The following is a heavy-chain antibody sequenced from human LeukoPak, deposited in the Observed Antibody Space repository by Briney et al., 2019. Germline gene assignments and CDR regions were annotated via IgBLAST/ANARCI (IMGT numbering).Heavy chain of an antibody. CDR3: ARSGSHDY. J-gene: IGHJ4*02. CDR1: GFTFSSYA. V-gene: IGHV3-64*04. CDR2: ISSNGGST. D-gene: IGHD1-26*01. Sequence: PGGSLRLSCSASGFTFSSYAMHWVRQAPGKGLEYVSAISSNGGSTYYADSVKGRFTISRDSSENTLYLQMNSLRADDTAVYYCARSGSHDYWGQGTLVTVSS.